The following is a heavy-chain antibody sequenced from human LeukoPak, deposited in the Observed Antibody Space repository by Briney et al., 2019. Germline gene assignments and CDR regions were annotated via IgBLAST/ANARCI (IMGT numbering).Heavy chain of an antibody. CDR1: GYTFTSYD. Sequence: ASVKVSCKASGYTFTSYDINWVRQATGQGLEWMGWMNPNSGNTGYAQKFQGRVTMTRDTSISTAYMELSRLRSDDTAVYYCARSRARIVGATNAFDIWGQGTMVTVSS. J-gene: IGHJ3*02. V-gene: IGHV1-8*01. D-gene: IGHD1-26*01. CDR2: MNPNSGNT. CDR3: ARSRARIVGATNAFDI.